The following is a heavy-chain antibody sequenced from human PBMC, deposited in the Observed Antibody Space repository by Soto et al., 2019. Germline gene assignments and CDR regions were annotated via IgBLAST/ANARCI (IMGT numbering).Heavy chain of an antibody. D-gene: IGHD3-3*01. J-gene: IGHJ4*02. CDR3: ARGLVYYAISYFDY. Sequence: WGCLRLSCAASGFTFSSYAMHWVRQAPGKGLEWVAVISYDGSNKYYADSVKGRFTISRDNSKNTLYLQMNSLRAEDTAVYYCARGLVYYAISYFDYWGQGTLVTVSS. CDR1: GFTFSSYA. V-gene: IGHV3-30-3*01. CDR2: ISYDGSNK.